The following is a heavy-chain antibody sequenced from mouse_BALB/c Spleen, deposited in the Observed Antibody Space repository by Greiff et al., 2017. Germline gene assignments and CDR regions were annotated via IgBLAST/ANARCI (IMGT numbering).Heavy chain of an antibody. CDR3: AREVARFAY. CDR1: GFTFSSYG. CDR2: INSNGGST. Sequence: EVKLMESGGGLVQPGGSLKLSCAASGFTFSSYGMSWVRQTPDKRLELVATINSNGGSTYYPDSVKGRFTISRDNAKNTLYLQMSSLKSEDTAMYYCAREVARFAYWGQGTLVTVSA. J-gene: IGHJ3*01. V-gene: IGHV5-6-3*01.